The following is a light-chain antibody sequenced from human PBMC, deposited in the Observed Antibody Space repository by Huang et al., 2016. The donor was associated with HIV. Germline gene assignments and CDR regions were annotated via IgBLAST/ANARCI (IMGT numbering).Light chain of an antibody. V-gene: IGKV3-20*01. CDR2: AAS. J-gene: IGKJ1*01. CDR3: QHYGPTPSWT. CDR1: EGIRSYY. Sequence: EIVLTQSPGTLSLSPGERAALSCRASEGIRSYYVAWYQQKPGQAPRLLSDAASSMATGIPDRFSGSGSGTDFTLTISRLEPEDFAVYYCQHYGPTPSWTFGQGTKVEIK.